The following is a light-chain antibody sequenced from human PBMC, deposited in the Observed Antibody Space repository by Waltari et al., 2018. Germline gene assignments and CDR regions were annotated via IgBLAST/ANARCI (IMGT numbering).Light chain of an antibody. CDR3: QQYDNWPPYT. CDR2: AAS. CDR1: QSVSSN. J-gene: IGKJ2*01. Sequence: EIVMTQSPATLSVSPGERATLSCRASQSVSSNLAWYQQHPGQAPRLLIFAASNRASGIPARFTGSGSGTEFTLTISSLQSEDFADYYCQQYDNWPPYTFGQGTKVEIK. V-gene: IGKV3-15*01.